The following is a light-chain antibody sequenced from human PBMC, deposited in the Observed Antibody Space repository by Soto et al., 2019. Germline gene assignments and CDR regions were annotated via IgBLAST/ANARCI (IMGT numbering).Light chain of an antibody. CDR1: QSLTSDY. CDR3: QQYGSSPRT. CDR2: GAS. Sequence: EIVLTQSPATLSLSPGERATLSCRASQSLTSDYLAWYQQKPGQAPRLLIYGASTRATDVPDRFSGSGSGADFTLSISRLEPEDFAVYYCQQYGSSPRTFGQGTKVDIK. V-gene: IGKV3-20*01. J-gene: IGKJ1*01.